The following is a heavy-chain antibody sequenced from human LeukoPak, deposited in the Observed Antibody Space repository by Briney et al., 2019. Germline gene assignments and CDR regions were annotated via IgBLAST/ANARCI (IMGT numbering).Heavy chain of an antibody. CDR3: ARDTAFSFDY. CDR1: GFTFSRFS. J-gene: IGHJ4*02. D-gene: IGHD2-21*02. CDR2: ISGSSGNI. V-gene: IGHV3-48*01. Sequence: TGGSLRLSRAASGFTFSRFSMTWVRQAPGKGLEWVSYISGSSGNIHYADSVKGRFTISRDNAKNSLYLQMNSLRAEDTAVYYCARDTAFSFDYWGQGNLVTVSS.